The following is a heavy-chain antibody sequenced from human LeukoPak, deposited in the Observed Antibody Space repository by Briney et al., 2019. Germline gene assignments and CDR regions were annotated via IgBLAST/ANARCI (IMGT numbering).Heavy chain of an antibody. Sequence: PGRSLILSCAASEFTFSTYGMQSVRQAPGKGLEWVAFIYYDGSNIYYADYVKGRFTISRDISKNTLYLQMDSLRAEDTAISYCSRDWKTNSFDYWGQGTLVTVSS. CDR1: EFTFSTYG. CDR2: IYYDGSNI. J-gene: IGHJ4*02. D-gene: IGHD1-1*01. V-gene: IGHV3-33*01. CDR3: SRDWKTNSFDY.